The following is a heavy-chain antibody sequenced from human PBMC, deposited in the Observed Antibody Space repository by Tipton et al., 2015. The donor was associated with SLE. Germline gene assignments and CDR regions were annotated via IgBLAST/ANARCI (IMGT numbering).Heavy chain of an antibody. Sequence: TLSLTCAVYGGSFSGYYWSWIRQPPGKGLEWIGEINHSGSTNYNPSLKSRVTISVDTSKNQFSLKLSSVTAADTAVYYCARDKYGYSSSEFDSWGQGTLVTVSS. D-gene: IGHD6-6*01. CDR3: ARDKYGYSSSEFDS. CDR2: INHSGST. J-gene: IGHJ4*02. V-gene: IGHV4-34*01. CDR1: GGSFSGYY.